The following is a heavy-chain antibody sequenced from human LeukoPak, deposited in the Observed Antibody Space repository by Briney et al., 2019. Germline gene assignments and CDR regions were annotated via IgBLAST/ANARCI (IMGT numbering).Heavy chain of an antibody. CDR3: ARGVEPLAANTLAY. CDR2: LYSDGNT. CDR1: GFTVITND. D-gene: IGHD1-14*01. Sequence: GGSLRLSCAASGFTVITNDMSWGRQAPGKGLECVSVLYSDGNTKYADSVQGRFTISRDNSKNTLYLEMNSLSPDDTAVYYCARGVEPLAANTLAYWGQGTLVTVSS. V-gene: IGHV3-53*01. J-gene: IGHJ4*02.